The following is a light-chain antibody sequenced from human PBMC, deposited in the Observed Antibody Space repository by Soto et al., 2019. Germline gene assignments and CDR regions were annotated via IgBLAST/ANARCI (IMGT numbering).Light chain of an antibody. Sequence: DIQMTQSPSYVSASVGDTVTSTCRASQDISSWLSWYQQKPGKAPKLLIYTSFNLNSGVPSRFSGSRSGTEFNFTISSLRPEDFATYYCQQADTFPYTFSQGTKVDIK. CDR3: QQADTFPYT. J-gene: IGKJ2*01. CDR1: QDISSW. V-gene: IGKV1-12*01. CDR2: TSF.